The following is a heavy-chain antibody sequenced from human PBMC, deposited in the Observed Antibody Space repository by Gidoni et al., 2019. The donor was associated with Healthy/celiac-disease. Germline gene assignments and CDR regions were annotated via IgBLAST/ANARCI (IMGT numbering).Heavy chain of an antibody. CDR1: GGSISSSSYY. CDR3: ARGVSSSWYNWFDP. D-gene: IGHD6-13*01. J-gene: IGHJ5*02. Sequence: QLQLQESGPGLVKPSETLSLTCTVSGGSISSSSYYWGWIRQPPGKGLEWIGSIYYSGSTYYNPSLKIRVTISVDTSKNQFSLKLSSVTAADTAVYYCARGVSSSWYNWFDPWGQGTLVTVSS. V-gene: IGHV4-39*01. CDR2: IYYSGST.